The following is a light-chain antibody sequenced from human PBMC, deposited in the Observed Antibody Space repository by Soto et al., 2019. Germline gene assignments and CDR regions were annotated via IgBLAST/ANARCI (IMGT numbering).Light chain of an antibody. CDR3: QAWDSSTVV. CDR1: KLGDKY. J-gene: IGLJ2*01. V-gene: IGLV3-1*01. CDR2: QDN. Sequence: SYELTQPPSVSVSPGQTASITCSGDKLGDKYACWYQQKPGQSPVLVLYQDNKRPSGIPERFSGSNSGNTATLTISGTQGMDEADYYCQAWDSSTVVFGGGTKLTVL.